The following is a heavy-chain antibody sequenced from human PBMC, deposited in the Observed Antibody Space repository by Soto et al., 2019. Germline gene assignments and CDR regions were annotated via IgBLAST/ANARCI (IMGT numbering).Heavy chain of an antibody. CDR3: ARARKGSGSDYYYHYGMDV. Sequence: ASETLSLTCSVYGGSFSDYYWSWIRQPPGKGLEWIGEINHSGSTSYNPSLKSRVTISVHTSKNQFSLKLSSVTAADTAVYYCARARKGSGSDYYYHYGMDVWGKGTTVTVSS. V-gene: IGHV4-34*01. CDR2: INHSGST. J-gene: IGHJ6*04. D-gene: IGHD3-3*01. CDR1: GGSFSDYY.